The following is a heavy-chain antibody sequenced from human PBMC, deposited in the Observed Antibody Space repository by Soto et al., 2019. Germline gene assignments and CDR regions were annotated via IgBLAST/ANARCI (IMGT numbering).Heavy chain of an antibody. J-gene: IGHJ3*02. CDR3: PPTLHRRDDGFDI. Sequence: EVQLLESGGGLVQPGGSLRLSCAASGFTFSSYAMSWVRQAPGKGLEWVSCISSSGSTMYYADSVKGRFTISRDNAKNSLYLKMTSPGAAATPVYYCPPTLHRRDDGFDICGQATMVTVSS. CDR1: GFTFSSYA. CDR2: ISSSGSTM. V-gene: IGHV3-48*04.